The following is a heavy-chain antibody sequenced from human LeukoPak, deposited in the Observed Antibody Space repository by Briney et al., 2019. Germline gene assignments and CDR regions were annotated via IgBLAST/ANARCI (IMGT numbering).Heavy chain of an antibody. D-gene: IGHD3-9*01. V-gene: IGHV4-39*01. CDR2: IYYSGST. CDR3: ASRNDILTGYVFDF. Sequence: TSETLARNCTVSGSAVSSSIYYWSGIPQPPEKGLEWIGSIYYSGSTSYNPSLKSRVNISVDTSKNQFSLKLTSVTAADTAVYYCASRNDILTGYVFDFWGQGTLVTVSS. J-gene: IGHJ4*02. CDR1: GSAVSSSIYY.